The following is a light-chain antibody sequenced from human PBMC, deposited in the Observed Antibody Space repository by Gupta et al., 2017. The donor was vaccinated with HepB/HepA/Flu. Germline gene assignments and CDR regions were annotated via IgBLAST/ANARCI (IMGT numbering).Light chain of an antibody. CDR2: DDS. V-gene: IGLV3-21*02. Sequence: SYVLTQPPLVSVAPGQSARITRGGNNIGSKSVHWYQHKPAQAPVLLVYDDSCRPSGIPERFSGSNSGNTATLTISRVEAGDEADYYCQVLDSSSDHYVFGTGTKITVL. CDR1: NIGSKS. J-gene: IGLJ1*01. CDR3: QVLDSSSDHYV.